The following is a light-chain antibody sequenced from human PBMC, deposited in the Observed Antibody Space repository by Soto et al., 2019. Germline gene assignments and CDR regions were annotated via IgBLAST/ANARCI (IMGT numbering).Light chain of an antibody. CDR1: QGISSE. CDR2: GAS. J-gene: IGKJ2*01. CDR3: QQGHNWPLS. Sequence: EIVMTQSPATLSLSPGERAALSCRASQGISSELAWYQQKPGQPPRLLIYGASTSATGVPARFTGSGSGSDFTLTISGLQSEDFAVYYCQQGHNWPLSFGQGTRLEI. V-gene: IGKV3-15*01.